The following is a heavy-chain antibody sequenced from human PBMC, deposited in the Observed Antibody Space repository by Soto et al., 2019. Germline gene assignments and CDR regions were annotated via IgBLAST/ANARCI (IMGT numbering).Heavy chain of an antibody. Sequence: EVQLVESGGGLVRPGGSLRVSCAASGFSFSRYSMHWVRQSPGTGLVWVSRINSEGRRTHYSDSVRGRFTISRDNDKNTLYLQMNSLRAEGTAVYYCARDSESGYDFWSGTPIGYFDLWGRGTLVTVSS. CDR2: INSEGRRT. CDR3: ARDSESGYDFWSGTPIGYFDL. J-gene: IGHJ2*01. D-gene: IGHD3-3*01. V-gene: IGHV3-74*01. CDR1: GFSFSRYS.